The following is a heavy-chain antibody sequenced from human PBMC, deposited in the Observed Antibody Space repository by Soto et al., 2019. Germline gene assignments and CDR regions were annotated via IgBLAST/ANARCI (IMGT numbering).Heavy chain of an antibody. CDR2: IIPIFGTA. Sequence: SVKVSCKASGGTFSSYAISWVRQAPGQGLEWMGGIIPIFGTANYAQKFQGRVTITADESTSTAYMELSSLRSEDTAVYYCASGYSYGYLAAAGTPPFDYWGQGTLVTVSS. CDR3: ASGYSYGYLAAAGTPPFDY. D-gene: IGHD5-18*01. J-gene: IGHJ4*02. V-gene: IGHV1-69*13. CDR1: GGTFSSYA.